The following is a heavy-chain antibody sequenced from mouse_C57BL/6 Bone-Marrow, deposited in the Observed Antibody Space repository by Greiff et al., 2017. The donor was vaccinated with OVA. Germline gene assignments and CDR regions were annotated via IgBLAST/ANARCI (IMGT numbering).Heavy chain of an antibody. CDR2: IDPSDSYT. CDR1: GYTFTSYW. J-gene: IGHJ2*01. CDR3: ARPSITTVVATD. Sequence: QLQQPGAELVRPGTSVKLSCKASGYTFTSYWMHWVKQRPGQGLEWIGVIDPSDSYTNYNQKFKGKATLTVDTSSSTAYMQLSSLTSEDSAVYYCARPSITTVVATDWGQGTTLTVSS. D-gene: IGHD1-1*01. V-gene: IGHV1-59*01.